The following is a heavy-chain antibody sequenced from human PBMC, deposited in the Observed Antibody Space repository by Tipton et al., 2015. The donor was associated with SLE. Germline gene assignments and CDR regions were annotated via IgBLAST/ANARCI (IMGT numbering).Heavy chain of an antibody. CDR1: GGSISSNY. V-gene: IGHV4-59*01. Sequence: LRLSCSVSGGSISSNYWIWIRQPPGKGLEWIGYISYGGGSNYNPSLESRVTISVDRSRNQFSLRLNSVTAADTAVYYCARGGRDGFNFAYWGQGILVTVSS. CDR2: ISYGGGS. CDR3: ARGGRDGFNFAY. J-gene: IGHJ4*02. D-gene: IGHD5-24*01.